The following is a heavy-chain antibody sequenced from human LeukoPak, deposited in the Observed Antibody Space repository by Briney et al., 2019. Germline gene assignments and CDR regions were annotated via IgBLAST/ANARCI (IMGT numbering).Heavy chain of an antibody. CDR1: GGTFGSYA. V-gene: IGHV1-69*05. CDR3: ARARRDGYNFDY. D-gene: IGHD5-24*01. Sequence: SVKVSCKASGGTFGSYAISWVRQAPGQGLEWMGGIIPIFGTANYAQKFQGRVTITTDESTSTAYMELSSLGSEDTAVYYCARARRDGYNFDYWGQGTLVTVSS. CDR2: IIPIFGTA. J-gene: IGHJ4*02.